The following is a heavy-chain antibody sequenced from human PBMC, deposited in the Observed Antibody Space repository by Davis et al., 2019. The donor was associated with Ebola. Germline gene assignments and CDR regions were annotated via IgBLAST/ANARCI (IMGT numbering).Heavy chain of an antibody. CDR3: ARTALTSVSPSGLGYNYFDL. CDR1: GAPLSAYF. J-gene: IGHJ5*02. D-gene: IGHD3-10*01. V-gene: IGHV4-34*01. CDR2: FSLGGST. Sequence: MPSETLSLTFAVHGAPLSAYFWPWIRQPPGKGLKGIGTFSLGGSTTDYHSSLKSRVTISVATSKNHVSLRLNSVTAADTAVFYCARTALTSVSPSGLGYNYFDLWGQGTLVTVSS.